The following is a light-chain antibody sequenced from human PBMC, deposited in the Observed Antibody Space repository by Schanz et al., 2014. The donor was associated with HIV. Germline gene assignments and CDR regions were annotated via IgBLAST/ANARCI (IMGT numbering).Light chain of an antibody. CDR3: SSYPGSSTSVLSTSVA. V-gene: IGLV2-14*03. CDR1: RSDLGGHNS. Sequence: QSALTQPASVSGSPGQSITISCTGARSDLGGHNSVSWYQHHPGKAPILLIYDVNNRPSGVSSRFSGSKSGNTASLTISGLQAEDDADYYCSSYPGSSTSVLSTSVAFGGGTKLTVL. CDR2: DVN. J-gene: IGLJ2*01.